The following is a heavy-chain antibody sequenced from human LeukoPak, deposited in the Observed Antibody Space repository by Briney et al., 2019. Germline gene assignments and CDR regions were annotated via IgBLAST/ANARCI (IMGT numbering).Heavy chain of an antibody. V-gene: IGHV4-59*08. D-gene: IGHD6-13*01. CDR2: IYYSGST. CDR3: ARGVAAAADVGAFDI. CDR1: GGSISSYY. J-gene: IGHJ3*02. Sequence: SETLSLTCTVSGGSISSYYWSWIRQPPGKGLEWIGYIYYSGSTNYNPSLKSRVTISVDTSKNQFSLKLSSVTAADTAVYYCARGVAAAADVGAFDIWGQGTMVTVSS.